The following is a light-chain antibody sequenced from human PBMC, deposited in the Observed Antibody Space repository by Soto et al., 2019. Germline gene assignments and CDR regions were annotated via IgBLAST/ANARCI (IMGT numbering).Light chain of an antibody. Sequence: QSVLTQPASVTGSPGQSITISCTGTSSDVGRYNLVSWYQQHPGKAPKLIIYEVHKRPSGVSDRFSVSKSGNTASLTISGLQAEDEADYYCCSYVDGLTWVLGGGTKLTVL. CDR1: SSDVGRYNL. J-gene: IGLJ3*02. CDR2: EVH. V-gene: IGLV2-23*02. CDR3: CSYVDGLTWV.